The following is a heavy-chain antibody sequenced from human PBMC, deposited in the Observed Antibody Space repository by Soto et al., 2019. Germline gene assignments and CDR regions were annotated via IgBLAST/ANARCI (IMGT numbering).Heavy chain of an antibody. CDR3: ARGLSFGPAAGNNWSDP. D-gene: IGHD6-13*01. CDR2: IIPILGIA. Sequence: QVQLVQSGAEVKKPGSSVKVSCKASGGTFSSYTISWVRQAPGQGLEWMGRIIPILGIANYAQKFQGRVTITADKSTSTGYMELSSLRSEDTAVYYCARGLSFGPAAGNNWSDPWGQGTLVTVSS. J-gene: IGHJ5*02. V-gene: IGHV1-69*02. CDR1: GGTFSSYT.